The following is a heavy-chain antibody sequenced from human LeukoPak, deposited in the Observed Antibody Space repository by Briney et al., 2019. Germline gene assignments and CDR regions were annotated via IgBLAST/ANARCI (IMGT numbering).Heavy chain of an antibody. V-gene: IGHV4-34*01. CDR1: GGSFSGYY. CDR2: INHSGST. J-gene: IGHJ3*02. CDR3: ARDKDRSNAFDI. Sequence: SETLSLTCAVYGGSFSGYYWSWIRQPPGKGLEWIGEINHSGSTNYNPSLKSRVTISVDRSKNQFSLKLSSVTAADTAVYYCARDKDRSNAFDIWGQGTMVTVSS.